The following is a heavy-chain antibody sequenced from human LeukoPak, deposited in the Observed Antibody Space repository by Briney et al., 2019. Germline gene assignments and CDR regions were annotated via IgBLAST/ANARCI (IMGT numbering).Heavy chain of an antibody. CDR3: ARGGNYWPQWWFDP. CDR1: GYTFTSYG. V-gene: IGHV1-18*01. Sequence: ASVKVSCKASGYTFTSYGISWVRQAPGQGLEWMGYIITYNGNTNYAQKLQGRVTMTTNTSTSTAYMELRSLRSDDTAVYYCARGGNYWPQWWFDPWGRGTLVSVSS. J-gene: IGHJ5*02. CDR2: IITYNGNT. D-gene: IGHD1-26*01.